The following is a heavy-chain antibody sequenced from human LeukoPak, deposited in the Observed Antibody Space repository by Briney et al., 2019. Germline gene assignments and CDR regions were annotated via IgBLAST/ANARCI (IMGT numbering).Heavy chain of an antibody. J-gene: IGHJ4*02. CDR1: GGSISSYY. D-gene: IGHD6-19*01. CDR3: ARGPTVPIAVAGNFDY. V-gene: IGHV4-59*01. CDR2: IYYSGST. Sequence: KPSETLSLTCTVSGGSISSYYWSWIRQPPGKGLEWIGYIYYSGSTNYNPSLKSRVTISVDTSKSQFSLKLSSVTAADTAVYYCARGPTVPIAVAGNFDYWGQGTLVTVSS.